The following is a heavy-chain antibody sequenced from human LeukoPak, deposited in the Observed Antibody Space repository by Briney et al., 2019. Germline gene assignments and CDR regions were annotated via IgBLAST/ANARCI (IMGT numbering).Heavy chain of an antibody. V-gene: IGHV4-34*01. CDR3: ARGMGSSPMDV. J-gene: IGHJ6*02. Sequence: IGEINHSGSTNYNPSLKSRVTISVDTSKNQFSLKLSSVTAADTAVYYCARGMGSSPMDVWGQGTTVTVSS. D-gene: IGHD1-26*01. CDR2: INHSGST.